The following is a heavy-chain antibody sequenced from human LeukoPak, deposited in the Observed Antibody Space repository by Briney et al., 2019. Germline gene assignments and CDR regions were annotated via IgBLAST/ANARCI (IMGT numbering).Heavy chain of an antibody. Sequence: PSETLSLTCTVSGGSISSSSYYWVWVRQPPGKGLEWIGSIHYSGSTYSNPSLQSRVTISVDTSKNQFSLKLSSVTAADTAVYYCAVGATTLWYFDLWGRGTLATVSS. V-gene: IGHV4-39*01. CDR2: IHYSGST. CDR1: GGSISSSSYY. D-gene: IGHD1-26*01. J-gene: IGHJ2*01. CDR3: AVGATTLWYFDL.